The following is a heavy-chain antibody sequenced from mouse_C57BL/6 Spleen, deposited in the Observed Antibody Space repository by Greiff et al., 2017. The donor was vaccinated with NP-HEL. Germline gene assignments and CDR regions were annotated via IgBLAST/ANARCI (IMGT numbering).Heavy chain of an antibody. CDR3: AREGYYDYDGRPSWFAY. Sequence: QVQLKQSGAELVKPGASVKISCKASGYAFSSYWMNWVKQRPGKGLEWIGQIYPGDGDTNYNGKFKGKATLTADKSSSTAYMQLSSLTSEDSAVYFCAREGYYDYDGRPSWFAYWGQGTLVTVSA. CDR2: IYPGDGDT. D-gene: IGHD2-4*01. V-gene: IGHV1-80*01. CDR1: GYAFSSYW. J-gene: IGHJ3*01.